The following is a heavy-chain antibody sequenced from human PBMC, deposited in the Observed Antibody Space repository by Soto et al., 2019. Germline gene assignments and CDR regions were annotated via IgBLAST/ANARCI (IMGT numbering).Heavy chain of an antibody. D-gene: IGHD3-22*01. CDR1: GYTFTNYD. J-gene: IGHJ4*02. CDR2: MNPDSGDT. Sequence: QVQLVQSGAEVKKPGASVKVSCKASGYTFTNYDINWVRQATGQGLEWMGWMNPDSGDTRYAQEFQGRVTMTRDTSISTADMDLSSLRSEDTAVYYCARGRRDYYDSGDWVPLAYWGQGTLVIVSS. V-gene: IGHV1-8*01. CDR3: ARGRRDYYDSGDWVPLAY.